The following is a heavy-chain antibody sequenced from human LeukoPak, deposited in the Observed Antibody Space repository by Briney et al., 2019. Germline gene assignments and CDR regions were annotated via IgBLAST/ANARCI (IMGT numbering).Heavy chain of an antibody. D-gene: IGHD3-10*01. CDR3: ARHVYGGGSYYNLKWFPP. CDR2: IYYSGTT. J-gene: IGHJ5*02. CDR1: GGSVNPYY. Sequence: PSETLSLTCTVSGGSVNPYYWSWIRQPPGKGLECIGYIYYSGTTNYNPSLKSRVTISVDTSKNQFSLKLSSVTAADTAVYYCARHVYGGGSYYNLKWFPPGGEEPLVTVS. V-gene: IGHV4-59*08.